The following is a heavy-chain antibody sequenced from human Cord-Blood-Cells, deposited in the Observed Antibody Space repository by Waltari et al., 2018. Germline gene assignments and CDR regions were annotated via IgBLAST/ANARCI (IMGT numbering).Heavy chain of an antibody. Sequence: QVQLQQWGAGLLTPSETLSLTCAVYGGSFSGYYWSWIRQPQGKGLEWIGVITHSGSTNSNPSLKSRVTISVDTSKNQFSLKLSSVTAADTAVYYCARPRIVGATRAFDIWGQGTMVTVSS. D-gene: IGHD1-26*01. CDR3: ARPRIVGATRAFDI. CDR1: GGSFSGYY. J-gene: IGHJ3*02. CDR2: ITHSGST. V-gene: IGHV4-34*01.